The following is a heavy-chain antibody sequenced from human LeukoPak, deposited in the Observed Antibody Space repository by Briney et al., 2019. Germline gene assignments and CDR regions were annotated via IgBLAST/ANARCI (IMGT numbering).Heavy chain of an antibody. Sequence: PGGSLRLSCAASGFTFSSYWMHWVRQAPGKGLVRVSRINSDGSSTSYADSVKGRFTISRDNAKNTLYLQMNSLRAEDTAVYYCARETGKRGMDVWGQGTTVTVSS. CDR3: ARETGKRGMDV. V-gene: IGHV3-74*01. CDR1: GFTFSSYW. CDR2: INSDGSST. D-gene: IGHD1-1*01. J-gene: IGHJ6*02.